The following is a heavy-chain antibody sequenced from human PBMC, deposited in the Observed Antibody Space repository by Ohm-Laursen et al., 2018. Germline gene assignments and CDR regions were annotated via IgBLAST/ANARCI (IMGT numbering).Heavy chain of an antibody. CDR1: GFTFSSYA. V-gene: IGHV3-74*01. J-gene: IGHJ1*01. CDR2: INSDGSST. D-gene: IGHD1-26*01. Sequence: GSLRLSCAASGFTFSSYAMSWVRQAPGKGLVWVSRINSDGSSTSYADSVKGRFTISRDNAKNTLYLQMNSLRAEDTAVYYCARDPPYSGSYRAYFQHWGQGTLVTVSS. CDR3: ARDPPYSGSYRAYFQH.